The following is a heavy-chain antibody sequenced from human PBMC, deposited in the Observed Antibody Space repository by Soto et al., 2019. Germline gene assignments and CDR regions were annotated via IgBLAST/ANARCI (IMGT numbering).Heavy chain of an antibody. J-gene: IGHJ4*02. CDR1: GGSISSYY. V-gene: IGHV4-59*01. Sequence: QVQLQESGPGLVKPSETLSLTCTVSGGSISSYYWSWIRQPPGKGLEWIGYIYYSGSTNYNPSLKSRVTISVDTSKNQFSLKLSSVPAADTAVYYCARALPRYSSSWYYFDYWGQGTLVTVSS. CDR3: ARALPRYSSSWYYFDY. D-gene: IGHD6-13*01. CDR2: IYYSGST.